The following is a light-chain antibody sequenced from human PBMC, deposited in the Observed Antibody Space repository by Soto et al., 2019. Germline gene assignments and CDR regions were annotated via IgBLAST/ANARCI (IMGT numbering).Light chain of an antibody. Sequence: IQMTQSPSTLSASVGDRVTITCRASQNINWYLAWYQQKPGKAPKLLISEAASLPRGVPSRFSGSGSGTEFTLTISSLQPDDFATYYCQHYNTYRTFGQGTKLDIK. CDR1: QNINWY. J-gene: IGKJ1*01. CDR2: EAA. CDR3: QHYNTYRT. V-gene: IGKV1-5*03.